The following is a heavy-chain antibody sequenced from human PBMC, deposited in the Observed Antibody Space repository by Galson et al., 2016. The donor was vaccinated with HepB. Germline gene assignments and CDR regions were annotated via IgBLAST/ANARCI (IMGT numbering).Heavy chain of an antibody. CDR3: AKHMMWTSNSFYYGMGV. V-gene: IGHV4-59*08. Sequence: SETLSLTCTVSGGSISSFYWSWIRQPPGKGLEWIGYIYYSGRTNYNPSLKSRLTISVDTSKNQFSLKLSSVTAADTAVYFCAKHMMWTSNSFYYGMGVWGQGTTVTVSS. J-gene: IGHJ6*02. CDR1: GGSISSFY. D-gene: IGHD3-16*01. CDR2: IYYSGRT.